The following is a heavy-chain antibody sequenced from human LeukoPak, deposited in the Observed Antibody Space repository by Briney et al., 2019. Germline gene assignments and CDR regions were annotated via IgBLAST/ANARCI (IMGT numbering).Heavy chain of an antibody. CDR2: VSAYADDT. Sequence: ASVKVSCKASGYTFTNYGISWLRQAPGQGLEWMGWVSAYADDTNYVQKFQGRITMTTDTSTSTAYVELRSLRSDDTAVYYCARDYKGCDGFDYWGQGTLVTVSS. CDR1: GYTFTNYG. V-gene: IGHV1-18*01. CDR3: ARDYKGCDGFDY. D-gene: IGHD1-1*01. J-gene: IGHJ4*02.